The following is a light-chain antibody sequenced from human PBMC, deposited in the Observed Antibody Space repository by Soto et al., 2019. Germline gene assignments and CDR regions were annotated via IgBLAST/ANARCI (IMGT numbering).Light chain of an antibody. Sequence: EIVLTQSPATLSLSPGERATLSCRASQSIKSVHLAWYQHKSGQAPRLLMYGAFTRATGTPARFSGGGSETDFTLSVSRLEPEDFAVYYCQYFGSSPHTFGGGTKVEIK. V-gene: IGKV3-20*01. CDR1: QSIKSVH. CDR3: QYFGSSPHT. CDR2: GAF. J-gene: IGKJ4*01.